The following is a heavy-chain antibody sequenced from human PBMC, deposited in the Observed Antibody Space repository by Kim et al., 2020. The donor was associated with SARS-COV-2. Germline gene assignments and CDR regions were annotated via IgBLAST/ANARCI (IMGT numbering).Heavy chain of an antibody. V-gene: IGHV3-11*01. Sequence: GRNIYYADSEKGRFTNPRDNAKNSLYLQMNSLRAEETAVYYCARAGDWNYWGQGTLVTVSS. J-gene: IGHJ4*02. D-gene: IGHD1-1*01. CDR3: ARAGDWNY. CDR2: GRNI.